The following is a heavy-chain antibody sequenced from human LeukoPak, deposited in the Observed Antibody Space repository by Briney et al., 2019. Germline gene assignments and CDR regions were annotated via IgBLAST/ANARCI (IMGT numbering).Heavy chain of an antibody. D-gene: IGHD4-17*01. Sequence: GGSLRLSCAVSGFAFGSEAMSWVRQSPARGLEWVASISPGGGTTYYADSVKGRFTISRDNSKNTLYLQMNSLRAEDTAVYYCAKDRGTVTTRDWGQGTLVTVSS. CDR2: ISPGGGTT. CDR1: GFAFGSEA. CDR3: AKDRGTVTTRD. V-gene: IGHV3-23*01. J-gene: IGHJ4*02.